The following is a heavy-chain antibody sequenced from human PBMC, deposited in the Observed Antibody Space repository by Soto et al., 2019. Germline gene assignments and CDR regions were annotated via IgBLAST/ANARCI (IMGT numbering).Heavy chain of an antibody. D-gene: IGHD1-26*01. V-gene: IGHV3-15*01. Sequence: EVQLVESGGGLVKPGGSIRLSCAASGFTFTSALMTWVRQAPGKGLEWVGRVKSKTDGGTTDYAAPVKGRFTISRDDSEKTLYLKMNSLKTEDTAVYYCTTGSTGRDYWGQGTLVTVSS. CDR1: GFTFTSAL. J-gene: IGHJ4*02. CDR3: TTGSTGRDY. CDR2: VKSKTDGGTT.